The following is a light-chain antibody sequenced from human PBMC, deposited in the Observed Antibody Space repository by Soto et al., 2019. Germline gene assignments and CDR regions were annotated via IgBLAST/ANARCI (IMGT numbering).Light chain of an antibody. J-gene: IGKJ1*01. CDR3: QQLNSDPWT. CDR2: AAS. V-gene: IGKV1-9*01. CDR1: QGIDNF. Sequence: IQLTQSPSSLSASVGDRVTITCRASQGIDNFLAWYQQKPGKAPKLLIYAASTLRSGVPSRFSGRGSGTDFTLTIRSLQPEDFATYYCQQLNSDPWTFGQGTKVEIK.